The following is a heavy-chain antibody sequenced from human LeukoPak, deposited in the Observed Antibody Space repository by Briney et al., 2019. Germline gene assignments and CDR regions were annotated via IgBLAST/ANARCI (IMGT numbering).Heavy chain of an antibody. Sequence: SETLSLTCTVSGVSISSSGYYWGWIRQRPGKGLEWIGSIYDSGSTYDNPSLKSLITISVDTTKNHFSLKLTSVTAADTAVYYCARRGYDILTGSNWFDPWGQGTLVTVSS. CDR1: GVSISSSGYY. V-gene: IGHV4-39*02. J-gene: IGHJ5*02. D-gene: IGHD3-9*01. CDR2: IYDSGST. CDR3: ARRGYDILTGSNWFDP.